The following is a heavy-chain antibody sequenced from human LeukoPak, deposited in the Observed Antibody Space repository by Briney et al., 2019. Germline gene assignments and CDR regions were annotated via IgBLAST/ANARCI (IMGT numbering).Heavy chain of an antibody. CDR2: ISSSSSYV. Sequence: PGGSLRLSCAASGFTLSNNWMSWVRQAPGKGLEWVSSISSSSSYVYYADSVKGRFTISRDNAKNSLYLQMNSLRAEDTAVYYCARLWFGESRFSDYWGQGTLVTVSS. CDR3: ARLWFGESRFSDY. CDR1: GFTLSNNW. D-gene: IGHD3-10*01. J-gene: IGHJ4*02. V-gene: IGHV3-21*01.